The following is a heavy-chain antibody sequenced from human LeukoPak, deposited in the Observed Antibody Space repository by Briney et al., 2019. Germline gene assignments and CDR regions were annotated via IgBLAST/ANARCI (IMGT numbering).Heavy chain of an antibody. V-gene: IGHV1-46*01. CDR3: ARANFEAVAGTYRYYGMDV. CDR1: GYTFTNYY. J-gene: IGHJ6*02. Sequence: ASVKVSYKASGYTFTNYYIHWERQAPGQGLEWMGIINPTGGSTTYAQKFQGRVTMTRDTSTSTVYMDLSSLRFEDTAVYYCARANFEAVAGTYRYYGMDVWGQGTTVTVSS. CDR2: INPTGGST. D-gene: IGHD6-19*01.